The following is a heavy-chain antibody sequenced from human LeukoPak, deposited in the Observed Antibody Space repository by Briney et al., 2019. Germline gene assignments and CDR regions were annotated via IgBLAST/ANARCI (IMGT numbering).Heavy chain of an antibody. J-gene: IGHJ6*02. CDR2: VNYSGST. CDR3: ARSGYYDILTGSLHGMDV. Sequence: PSGSLRLSCTASGFTFSSNSMNWVRQAPGQGQELNGYVNYSGSTNYHPSLKSRVTISVDTSKNQFSLKLSSVTAADTAVYYCARSGYYDILTGSLHGMDVWGQGTTVTVSS. CDR1: GFTFSSNS. D-gene: IGHD3-9*01. V-gene: IGHV4-59*08.